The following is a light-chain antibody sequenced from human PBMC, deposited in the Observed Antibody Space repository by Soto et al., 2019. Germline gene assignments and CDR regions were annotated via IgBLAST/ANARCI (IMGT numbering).Light chain of an antibody. CDR1: QSVSSN. J-gene: IGKJ1*01. CDR3: QQYNNWPSWT. V-gene: IGKV3D-15*01. Sequence: IVLTQSPGTLSLSAGERATLSCWASQSVSSNYLAWYQQKPGQAPRLLIYGASTRATGIPDRFSGSGSETDFTLTISSLQSEDFAVYYCQQYNNWPSWTFGPGTKVDIK. CDR2: GAS.